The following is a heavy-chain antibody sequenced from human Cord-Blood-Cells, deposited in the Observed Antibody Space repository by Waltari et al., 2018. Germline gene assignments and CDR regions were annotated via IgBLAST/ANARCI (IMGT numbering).Heavy chain of an antibody. D-gene: IGHD1-26*01. CDR2: FDPEDGET. J-gene: IGHJ6*02. V-gene: IGHV1-24*01. Sequence: CKVSGYTLTELSMHWVRQAPGNGLESMGGFDPEDGETVYAQKFQGRVTMPEDTSTDTAYMELSSLRSEDTAVYYGATSVGATTNRYYYYYYGMDVWGQGTTVTVSS. CDR1: GYTLTELS. CDR3: ATSVGATTNRYYYYYYGMDV.